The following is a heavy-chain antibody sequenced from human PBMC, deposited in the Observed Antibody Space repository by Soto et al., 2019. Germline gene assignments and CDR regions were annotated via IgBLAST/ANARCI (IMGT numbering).Heavy chain of an antibody. V-gene: IGHV4-39*01. Sequence: LQLQESGPGLVKRSETLSLTCTVSGGSISSSSYYWGWIRQPPGKGLEWIGSIYYSGSTYYNPSLKSPVTISVDTSKNQFSLKLSSVTAADTAVYYCARHTPAISISDHWGQGTLVTVSS. J-gene: IGHJ4*02. CDR2: IYYSGST. D-gene: IGHD2-15*01. CDR3: ARHTPAISISDH. CDR1: GGSISSSSYY.